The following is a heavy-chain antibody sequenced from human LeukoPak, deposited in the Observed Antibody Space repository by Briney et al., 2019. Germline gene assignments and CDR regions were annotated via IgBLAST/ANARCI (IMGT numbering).Heavy chain of an antibody. CDR3: VRLSVSGLRYFDWLLFTFDY. CDR1: GYSFTSYW. V-gene: IGHV5-10-1*01. Sequence: GESLKISCKGSGYSFTSYWISWVRQMPGKGLEWMGRIDPSDSYTNYSPSFQGHVTISADKSISTAYLQWSSLKASDTAMYYCVRLSVSGLRYFDWLLFTFDYWGQGTLVAVSS. D-gene: IGHD3-9*01. CDR2: IDPSDSYT. J-gene: IGHJ4*02.